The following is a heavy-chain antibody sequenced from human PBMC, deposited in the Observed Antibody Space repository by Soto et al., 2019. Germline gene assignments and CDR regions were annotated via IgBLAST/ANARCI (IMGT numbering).Heavy chain of an antibody. Sequence: GESLKISCKGSGYSFTSYWIGWVRQMPGKGLEWMGIIYPGDSDTRYSPSFQGQVTISADKSINTAYLQWNSLKTSDTAIYYCARNDYNGNSIDYWGHGTLVTVPQ. CDR1: GYSFTSYW. D-gene: IGHD4-4*01. CDR3: ARNDYNGNSIDY. V-gene: IGHV5-51*01. J-gene: IGHJ4*01. CDR2: IYPGDSDT.